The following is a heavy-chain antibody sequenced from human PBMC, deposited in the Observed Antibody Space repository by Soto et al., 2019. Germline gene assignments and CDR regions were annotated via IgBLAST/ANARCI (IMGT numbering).Heavy chain of an antibody. V-gene: IGHV3-21*02. J-gene: IGHJ4*02. D-gene: IGHD4-17*01. CDR1: GFRFSDYS. Sequence: EVQLVESGGGLVKPGESLRLSCAASGFRFSDYSMNWVRQVPGKGLEWVSSISSNSGYTLYTDSVKGRFTITRDNAKSSLYLQMSSLRDEDTAVYYCTRGSYGAYDYWGQGTLVTVSS. CDR3: TRGSYGAYDY. CDR2: ISSNSGYT.